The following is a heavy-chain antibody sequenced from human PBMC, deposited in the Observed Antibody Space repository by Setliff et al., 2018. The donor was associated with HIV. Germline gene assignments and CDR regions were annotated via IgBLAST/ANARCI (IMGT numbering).Heavy chain of an antibody. D-gene: IGHD5-12*01. CDR2: IYYSGSP. Sequence: SETLSLTCTVSDGSFSSDYWTWIRQPPGKGLEWIGYIYYSGSPKYNPSLTSRVTISVDTSKNHFSLKLTSVTAADTAVYYCARAEMATIVAFDIWGKGTRVTVS. CDR1: DGSFSSDY. V-gene: IGHV4-59*01. J-gene: IGHJ3*02. CDR3: ARAEMATIVAFDI.